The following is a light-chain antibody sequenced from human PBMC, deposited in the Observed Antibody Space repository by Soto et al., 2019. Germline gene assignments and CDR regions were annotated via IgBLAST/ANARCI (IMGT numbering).Light chain of an antibody. CDR3: QKFVSSIPHT. Sequence: EIVMTQSPGTLSLSPGERATISCRASQVIGSRYLAWYHQKSGQAPRLLIYGASRSATGIPDRFSGSGSGTDFTLTISRLEPEDFGVYYCQKFVSSIPHTFGQGNKLEIK. J-gene: IGKJ2*01. V-gene: IGKV3-20*01. CDR2: GAS. CDR1: QVIGSRY.